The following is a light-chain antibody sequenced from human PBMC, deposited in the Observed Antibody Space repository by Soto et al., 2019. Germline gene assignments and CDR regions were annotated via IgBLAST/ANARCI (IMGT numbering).Light chain of an antibody. Sequence: IQMTQSPSSLSASVGDRVTISCRASQSISNSLNWYQQKPGRAPNLLIYTTSSLQRGVSSRFRGRGPGTEFTPTISSLQPEAFATYYCQQNYSSPPFTFGPGTTVDF. V-gene: IGKV1-39*01. CDR3: QQNYSSPPFT. CDR2: TTS. CDR1: QSISNS. J-gene: IGKJ3*01.